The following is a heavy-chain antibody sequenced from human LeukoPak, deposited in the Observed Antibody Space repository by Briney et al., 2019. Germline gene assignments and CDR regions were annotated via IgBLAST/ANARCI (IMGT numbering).Heavy chain of an antibody. J-gene: IGHJ4*02. Sequence: ASVKVSCKASGYTFTGYYMHWVRQAPGQGLEWTGWINPNSGGTNYAQKFQGRVTMTRDTSISTAYMELSRLRSDDTAVYYCARNDILTGYYHLDYWGQGTLVTVSS. CDR1: GYTFTGYY. V-gene: IGHV1-2*02. D-gene: IGHD3-9*01. CDR3: ARNDILTGYYHLDY. CDR2: INPNSGGT.